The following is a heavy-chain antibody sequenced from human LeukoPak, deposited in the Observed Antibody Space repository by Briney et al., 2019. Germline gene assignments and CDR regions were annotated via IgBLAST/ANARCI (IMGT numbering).Heavy chain of an antibody. Sequence: GGSLRLSCAASGFTFSSYSMNWVRQAPGKGLEWVSSISSSSSYIYYADSVKGRFTISRDNSKNTLYLQMNSLRAEDTAVYYCAKTTVVTDAGGYVDYWGQGTLVTVSS. CDR1: GFTFSSYS. J-gene: IGHJ4*02. CDR2: ISSSSSYI. V-gene: IGHV3-21*04. D-gene: IGHD4-23*01. CDR3: AKTTVVTDAGGYVDY.